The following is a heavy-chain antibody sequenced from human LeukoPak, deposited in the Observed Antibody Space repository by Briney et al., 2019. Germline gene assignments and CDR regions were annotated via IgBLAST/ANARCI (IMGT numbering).Heavy chain of an antibody. CDR2: VFHSGST. CDR3: ARQRGGSWVNDY. Sequence: SETLSLTCTVSDASISSSYFYWSWIRPPPGKGLEWIGNVFHSGSTHYSPSLKSRVTISVDTSRKQFSLRLSAATAADTAVYYCARQRGGSWVNDYWGQGTLVTVSS. V-gene: IGHV4-39*01. D-gene: IGHD1-26*01. J-gene: IGHJ4*02. CDR1: DASISSSYFY.